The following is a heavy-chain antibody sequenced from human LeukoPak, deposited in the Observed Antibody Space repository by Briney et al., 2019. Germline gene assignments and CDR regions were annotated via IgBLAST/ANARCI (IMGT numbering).Heavy chain of an antibody. CDR2: IYYSGST. CDR1: GGSISSNSYY. J-gene: IGHJ5*02. Sequence: SETLSLTCTVSGGSISSNSYYWGWIRQPPGKGLEWIGSIYYSGSTYYNPSLKSRVTISVDTSKNQFSLKLSSVTAADTAVYYCARQVVVVPAANPNWFDPWGQGTLVTVSS. V-gene: IGHV4-39*01. D-gene: IGHD2-2*01. CDR3: ARQVVVVPAANPNWFDP.